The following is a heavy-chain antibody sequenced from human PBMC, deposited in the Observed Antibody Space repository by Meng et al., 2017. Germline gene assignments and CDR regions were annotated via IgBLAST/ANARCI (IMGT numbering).Heavy chain of an antibody. CDR1: GFTFDDYA. CDR3: AKDRAVAKNGFYGMDV. J-gene: IGHJ6*02. D-gene: IGHD5-12*01. V-gene: IGHV3-9*01. CDR2: ISWNSGSI. Sequence: SLKISCAASGFTFDDYAMHWVRQAPGKGLEWVSGISWNSGSIGYADSVKGRFTISRDNAKNSLYLQMNSLRAEDTALYYCAKDRAVAKNGFYGMDVWGQGTTVTVSS.